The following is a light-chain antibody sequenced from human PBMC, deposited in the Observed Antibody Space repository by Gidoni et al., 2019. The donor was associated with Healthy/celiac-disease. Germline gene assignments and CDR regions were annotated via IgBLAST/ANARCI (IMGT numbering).Light chain of an antibody. CDR3: SSYTSSSTVV. J-gene: IGLJ2*01. CDR2: EVS. V-gene: IGLV2-14*01. CDR1: SSDVGGYNY. Sequence: QSALTQPASVSGSPGQAITISCTGTSSDVGGYNYVSWYQQHPGKAPKRMIYEVSNRPSGVSNRFSGSKSGNTASLTISGLQAEDEADYYCSSYTSSSTVVFGGGPKLTVL.